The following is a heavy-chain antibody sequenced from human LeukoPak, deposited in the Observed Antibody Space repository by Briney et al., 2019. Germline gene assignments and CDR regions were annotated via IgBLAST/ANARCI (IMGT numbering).Heavy chain of an antibody. J-gene: IGHJ4*02. V-gene: IGHV3-30*18. D-gene: IGHD6-13*01. CDR2: ISYDGSNK. Sequence: GGSLRLSCAGSEFTFSSYGMHWVRQAPGKGLEWVAVISYDGSNKYYADSVKGRFTISRDNSKNTLYLQTNSLRAEDTAVYYCAEDKNPYSSRWYGGWDYWGQGKVVIVSS. CDR1: EFTFSSYG. CDR3: AEDKNPYSSRWYGGWDY.